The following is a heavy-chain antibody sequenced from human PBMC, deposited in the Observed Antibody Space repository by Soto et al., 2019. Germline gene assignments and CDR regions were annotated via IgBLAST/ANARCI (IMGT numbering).Heavy chain of an antibody. D-gene: IGHD1-26*01. V-gene: IGHV3-7*01. CDR2: INQDGSEK. J-gene: IGHJ1*01. Sequence: EVQLVESEGGLVQPGGSLRLSCAVSGFTVSSYWMSWVRQTPGKGLEWVANINQDGSEKYYVDSVKGRFTIARDNAKNSLYLQMNSLRAEDTAVYYCARELIVGPAEYFQHWGQGTLVTVSS. CDR1: GFTVSSYW. CDR3: ARELIVGPAEYFQH.